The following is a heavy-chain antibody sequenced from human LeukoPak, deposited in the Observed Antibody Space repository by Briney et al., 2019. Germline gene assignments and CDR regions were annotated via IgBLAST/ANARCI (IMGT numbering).Heavy chain of an antibody. D-gene: IGHD6-19*01. J-gene: IGHJ4*02. CDR2: FDPEDGET. V-gene: IGHV1-24*01. Sequence: ASVKVSCKVSGYTLTELSMHWVRQAPGKGLGWMGGFDPEDGETIYAQKFQGRVTMTEDTSTDTAYMELSSLRSEDTAVYYCATVRYSSGWDYFDYWGQGTLVTVSS. CDR3: ATVRYSSGWDYFDY. CDR1: GYTLTELS.